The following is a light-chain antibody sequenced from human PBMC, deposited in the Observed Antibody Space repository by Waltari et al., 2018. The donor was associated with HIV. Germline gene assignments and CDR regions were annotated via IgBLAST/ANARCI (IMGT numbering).Light chain of an antibody. V-gene: IGKV4-1*01. Sequence: DSVITQFPASRAVPWARGATVTSSPAHTLLHSSNSKNYLSWYQQKPGQPPKLLVYWASTRESGVSDRFIGTGSGTNFTLTITSLQTEDVAVYYCQQCFSSLWTFGQGTKV. CDR3: QQCFSSLWT. CDR1: HTLLHSSNSKNY. J-gene: IGKJ1*01. CDR2: WAS.